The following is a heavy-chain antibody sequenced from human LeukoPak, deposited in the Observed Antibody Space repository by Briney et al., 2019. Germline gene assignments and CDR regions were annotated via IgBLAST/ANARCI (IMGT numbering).Heavy chain of an antibody. J-gene: IGHJ4*02. CDR3: AGEDGYDFTGYFDY. CDR2: INHSGST. V-gene: IGHV4-34*01. Sequence: KPSETLSLTCAVYGGSFSGYYWSWIRQPPGKGLEWIGEINHSGSTNYNPSLKSRVTISVDTSKNQFSLKLSSVTAADTAVYYCAGEDGYDFTGYFDYWGQGTLVTVSS. CDR1: GGSFSGYY. D-gene: IGHD5-24*01.